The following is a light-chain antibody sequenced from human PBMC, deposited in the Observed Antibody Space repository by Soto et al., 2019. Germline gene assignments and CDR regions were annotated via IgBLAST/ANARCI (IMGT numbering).Light chain of an antibody. V-gene: IGLV2-11*01. CDR1: SSDVGGYNS. CDR2: DVI. CDR3: CSYVGSYSYV. J-gene: IGLJ1*01. Sequence: LTQPRSVSGSPGQSVTVSCIGTSSDVGGYNSVSWYQEHPGKAPKLMIYDVIKRPSGVPDRFSGSKSGNTASLTISGLLAEDEADYYCCSYVGSYSYVFGTGTKVTVL.